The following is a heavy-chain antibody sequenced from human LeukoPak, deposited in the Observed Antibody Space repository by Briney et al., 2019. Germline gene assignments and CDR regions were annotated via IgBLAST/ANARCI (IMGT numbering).Heavy chain of an antibody. CDR3: ARGSRELIGVAGYFDY. J-gene: IGHJ4*02. Sequence: GGSLRLSCAASGFTFSSYSMNWVRQAPVKGLEWVSYISSSSSTIYYADSVKGRFTISRDNAKNSLYLQMNSLRAEDTAVYYCARGSRELIGVAGYFDYWGQGTLVTVSP. V-gene: IGHV3-48*01. CDR2: ISSSSSTI. D-gene: IGHD6-19*01. CDR1: GFTFSSYS.